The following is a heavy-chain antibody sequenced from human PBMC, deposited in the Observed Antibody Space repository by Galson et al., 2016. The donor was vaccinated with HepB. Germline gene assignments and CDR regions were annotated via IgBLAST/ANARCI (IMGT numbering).Heavy chain of an antibody. Sequence: PALVKPTQTLTLTCTFSGFSLSTSGVGVGWIRQPPGKALEWLAVIYWDDDKRYRPSLKSRLTITKDTSKNQIFLTITNMDPVDTATYYCAHGEAYDSSGYYGTDFDYWGQGTLVTVSS. J-gene: IGHJ4*02. D-gene: IGHD3-22*01. V-gene: IGHV2-5*02. CDR1: GFSLSTSGVG. CDR3: AHGEAYDSSGYYGTDFDY. CDR2: IYWDDDK.